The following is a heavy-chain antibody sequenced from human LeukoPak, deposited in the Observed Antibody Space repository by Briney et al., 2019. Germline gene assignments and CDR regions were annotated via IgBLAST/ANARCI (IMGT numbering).Heavy chain of an antibody. CDR3: ARTGNFDY. J-gene: IGHJ4*02. Sequence: GGSLRLSCAASGFTFDDYAMHWVRQAPGKGLEWVSPITGDGASTYYADSVKGRFTISRDNSKNSLYLQMNSLRSEDTALYYCARTGNFDYWGQGTLVTVSS. V-gene: IGHV3-43*02. CDR1: GFTFDDYA. CDR2: ITGDGAST. D-gene: IGHD1-14*01.